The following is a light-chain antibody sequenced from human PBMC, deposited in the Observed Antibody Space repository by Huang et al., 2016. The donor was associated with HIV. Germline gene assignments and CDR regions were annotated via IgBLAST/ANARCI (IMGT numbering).Light chain of an antibody. Sequence: EIKMTQSPATLSVSPGGRVTLSGRASQHVRNNLAWYQQKTGQAPRLLIYDTSTRASGIPARFSGSGSGTEFTLTISGLQSEDFAMYYCQQYDKWPPGLTFGGGTKVEI. V-gene: IGKV3D-15*01. CDR1: QHVRNN. CDR2: DTS. J-gene: IGKJ4*01. CDR3: QQYDKWPPGLT.